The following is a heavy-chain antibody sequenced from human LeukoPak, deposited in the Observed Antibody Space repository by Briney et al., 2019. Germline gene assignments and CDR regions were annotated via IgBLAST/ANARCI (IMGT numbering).Heavy chain of an antibody. Sequence: GGSLRLSCAASGFTFSSYSMNWVRQAPGKGLEWVSSISSSSSYIYYADSVKGRFTISRDNAKNSLYLQMNSLRAEDTAVYYCARGSGIAAAGNKFDYWGQGTLVTVSS. CDR2: ISSSSSYI. CDR1: GFTFSSYS. CDR3: ARGSGIAAAGNKFDY. D-gene: IGHD6-13*01. J-gene: IGHJ4*02. V-gene: IGHV3-21*01.